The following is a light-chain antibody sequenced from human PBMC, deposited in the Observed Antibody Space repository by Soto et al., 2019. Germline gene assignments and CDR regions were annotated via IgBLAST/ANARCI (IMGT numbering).Light chain of an antibody. CDR3: SSYTNSDIWV. J-gene: IGLJ3*02. V-gene: IGLV2-14*01. Sequence: QSALTQPASVSGSPGQSITISCTGSSSEIGGYNYVSWYQHYPGKAPKLIIYEVSNRPSGISNRFSASKSGNTASLTISGLQADDETDYYCSSYTNSDIWVFGGGTKLTVL. CDR2: EVS. CDR1: SSEIGGYNY.